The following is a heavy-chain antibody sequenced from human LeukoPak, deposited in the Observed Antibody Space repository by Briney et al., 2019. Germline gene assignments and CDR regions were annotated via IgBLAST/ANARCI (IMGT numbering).Heavy chain of an antibody. CDR1: GYTFTSYG. Sequence: ASVKVSCKASGYTFTSYGISWVRQAPGQGLEWMGWISANNGNTHYAQKFQGRVTMTTDTSTTTAYMELRSLRSDDTAVYYCARDSLGGYGDYIDYWGQGTLVTVSS. CDR2: ISANNGNT. CDR3: ARDSLGGYGDYIDY. D-gene: IGHD4-17*01. J-gene: IGHJ4*02. V-gene: IGHV1-18*01.